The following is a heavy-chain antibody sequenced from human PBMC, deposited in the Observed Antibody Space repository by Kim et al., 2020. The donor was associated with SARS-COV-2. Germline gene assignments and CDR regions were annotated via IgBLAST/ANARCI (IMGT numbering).Heavy chain of an antibody. V-gene: IGHV3-30*07. Sequence: KGRFTISRDNSKNTLYLQMNSLRAEDAAVYYCARDYYVGSGNYPTFWFDPWGQGTLVTVSS. CDR3: ARDYYVGSGNYPTFWFDP. J-gene: IGHJ5*02. D-gene: IGHD3-10*01.